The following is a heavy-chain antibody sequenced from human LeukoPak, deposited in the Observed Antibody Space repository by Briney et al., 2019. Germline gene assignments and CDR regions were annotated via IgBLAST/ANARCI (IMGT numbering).Heavy chain of an antibody. CDR3: ARGSVAGTINFDY. CDR2: INPNSGGT. V-gene: IGHV1-2*02. CDR1: GYTFTSYY. Sequence: ASVKVSCKASGYTFTSYYMHWVRQAPGQGLEWMGWINPNSGGTNYAQKFQGRVTMTRDTSISTAYMELSRLRSDDTAVYYCARGSVAGTINFDYWGQGTLVTVSS. J-gene: IGHJ4*02. D-gene: IGHD6-19*01.